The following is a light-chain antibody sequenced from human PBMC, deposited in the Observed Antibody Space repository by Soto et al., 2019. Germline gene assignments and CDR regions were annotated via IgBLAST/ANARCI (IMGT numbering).Light chain of an antibody. V-gene: IGKV3-15*01. CDR2: DAS. J-gene: IGKJ4*01. CDR1: QSISSN. CDR3: QQYKSWPLT. Sequence: ETVMTQSPATLSVSPGERATLSCRASQSISSNLAWYQQKPGQAPRLLIYDASTRATGVPATFGGSGSGTEFTLTISSLQSEDFAVYYCQQYKSWPLTFGGGTKVEIK.